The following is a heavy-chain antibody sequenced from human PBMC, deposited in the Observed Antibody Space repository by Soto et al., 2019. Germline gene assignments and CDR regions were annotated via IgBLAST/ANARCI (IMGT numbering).Heavy chain of an antibody. CDR2: IYYSGST. J-gene: IGHJ6*02. Sequence: KPSETLSLTCTVSGGSISSGGYYWSWIRQHPGKGLEWIGYIYYSGSTYYNPSLKSRVTISVDTSKNQFSLKLSSVTAADTAVYYCARDRGYYGSGSYYYYYYGMDVWGQGTTVTVSS. D-gene: IGHD3-10*01. V-gene: IGHV4-31*03. CDR1: GGSISSGGYY. CDR3: ARDRGYYGSGSYYYYYYGMDV.